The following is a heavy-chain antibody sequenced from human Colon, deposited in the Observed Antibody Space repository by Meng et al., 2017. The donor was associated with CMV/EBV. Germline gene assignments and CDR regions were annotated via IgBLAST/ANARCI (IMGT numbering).Heavy chain of an antibody. V-gene: IGHV1-2*02. J-gene: IGHJ4*02. CDR3: IRENWYYDY. Sequence: VHLVPAWAGVKQPGTSGKVSCKASGNTFTPYYIHWVRQAPGQGLEWVGCMLPKTGALDYAQKFRGRITLTTDTSITTAYMELSGLTSDDTAVYYCIRENWYYDYWGLGTLVTVSS. D-gene: IGHD1-1*01. CDR2: MLPKTGAL. CDR1: GNTFTPYY.